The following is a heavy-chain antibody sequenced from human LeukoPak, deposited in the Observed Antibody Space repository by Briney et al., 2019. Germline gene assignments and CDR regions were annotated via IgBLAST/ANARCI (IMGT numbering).Heavy chain of an antibody. J-gene: IGHJ3*02. CDR2: AKQDGSET. D-gene: IGHD3-22*01. V-gene: IGHV3-7*01. Sequence: GGSLRLSCTASGFSFSNYWMSWVRQAPGKGLEWVGHAKQDGSETYYVDSVKGRFTVSRDNVKNSLFLQMNSLRVEDTAMYYCARDLPSSGYWYRDAFDIWGQGTMVTVSS. CDR1: GFSFSNYW. CDR3: ARDLPSSGYWYRDAFDI.